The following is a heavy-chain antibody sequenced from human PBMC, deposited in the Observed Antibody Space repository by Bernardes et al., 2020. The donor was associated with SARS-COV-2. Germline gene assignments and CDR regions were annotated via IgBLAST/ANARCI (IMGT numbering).Heavy chain of an antibody. CDR2: IYVGGSR. D-gene: IGHD4-17*01. Sequence: GESLRLSCAVSGFSFSTNYMTWVRQAPGKGLEWVSIIYVGGSRYHSYSVKGRFTISRDNSTNSLFLQMNSLRADDTAVYYCAGGDYHQGGDYWGQGTLVTVAS. J-gene: IGHJ4*02. CDR3: AGGDYHQGGDY. CDR1: GFSFSTNY. V-gene: IGHV3-53*01.